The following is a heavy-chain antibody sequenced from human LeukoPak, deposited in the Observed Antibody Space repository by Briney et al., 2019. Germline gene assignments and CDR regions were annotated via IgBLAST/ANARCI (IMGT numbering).Heavy chain of an antibody. Sequence: PSETLSLTYTVSGGSISSGGYYWSWIRQPPGKGLEWIGYIYHSGSTYYNPSLKSGVTISVDRSKNQFSLKLSSVTAADTAVYYCARGSDYSNYDYWDQGTLVTVSS. D-gene: IGHD4-11*01. V-gene: IGHV4-30-2*01. J-gene: IGHJ4*02. CDR3: ARGSDYSNYDY. CDR2: IYHSGST. CDR1: GGSISSGGYY.